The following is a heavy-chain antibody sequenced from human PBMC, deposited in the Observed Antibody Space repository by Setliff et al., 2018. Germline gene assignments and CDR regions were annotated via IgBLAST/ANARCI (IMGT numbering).Heavy chain of an antibody. D-gene: IGHD2-15*01. CDR2: IYHSGST. CDR3: ARLYIVVVVAATPAWFDP. Sequence: KPSETLSLTCAVSGYSISSGYYWGWIRQPPGKGLEWIGSIYHSGSTYYNPSLKSRATISVDTSKNQFSLKLSSVTAADTAVYYCARLYIVVVVAATPAWFDPWGQGTLVTVS. V-gene: IGHV4-38-2*01. J-gene: IGHJ5*02. CDR1: GYSISSGYY.